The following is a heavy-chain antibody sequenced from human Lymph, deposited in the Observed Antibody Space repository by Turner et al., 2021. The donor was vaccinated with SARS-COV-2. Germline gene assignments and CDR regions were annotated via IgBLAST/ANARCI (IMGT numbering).Heavy chain of an antibody. V-gene: IGHV4-59*01. CDR1: GGSISSYY. CDR3: ARCFHY. J-gene: IGHJ1*01. Sequence: QVQLQESGAGLKKPSETLSITCTVSGGSISSYYWLWIRQPPGKGLEWIEYIYYSGRTTYTPSLKNRVSISVDTSKTQFSPKLSSVTAADTAVYYCARCFHYWGQGTLVTVSS. CDR2: IYYSGRT.